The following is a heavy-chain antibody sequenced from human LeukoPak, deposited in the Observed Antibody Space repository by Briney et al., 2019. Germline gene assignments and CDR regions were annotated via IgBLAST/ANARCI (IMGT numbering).Heavy chain of an antibody. D-gene: IGHD2-15*01. Sequence: SVKVSCKASGDTFTDYAISWVRQAPGQGLEWVGRVIPILGTANYAQKFQGRVVIIADKSTNTVYMDLSSLTSEDTAMYYCARDGWMDVWGQGTTVTVSS. CDR1: GDTFTDYA. CDR3: ARDGWMDV. J-gene: IGHJ6*02. CDR2: VIPILGTA. V-gene: IGHV1-69*06.